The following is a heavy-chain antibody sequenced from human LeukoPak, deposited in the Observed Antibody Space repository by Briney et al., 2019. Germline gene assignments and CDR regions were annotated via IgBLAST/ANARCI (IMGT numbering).Heavy chain of an antibody. Sequence: SVKVSCKASRGTFSSYAISWVRQAPGQGLEWMGGIIPIFGTANYAQKFQGRVTITADESTSTAYMELSSLRSEDTAVYYCARDTSRDDFWSGYLDYWGQGTLVTVSS. V-gene: IGHV1-69*01. CDR1: RGTFSSYA. D-gene: IGHD3-3*01. CDR3: ARDTSRDDFWSGYLDY. CDR2: IIPIFGTA. J-gene: IGHJ4*02.